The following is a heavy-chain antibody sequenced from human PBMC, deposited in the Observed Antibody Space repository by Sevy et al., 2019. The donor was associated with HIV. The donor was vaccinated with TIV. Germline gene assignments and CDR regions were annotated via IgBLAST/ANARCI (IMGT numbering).Heavy chain of an antibody. CDR1: GYTLTALS. Sequence: ASVKVSCKVSGYTLTALSMHWVRQAPGKGLEWRGGLVEDGEIRYAKKFQGRVTMTEDTSTDTAYMELSSLRSEDTAMYYCATDIVVGRDYWGQGTLVTVSS. V-gene: IGHV1-24*01. D-gene: IGHD2-2*01. CDR2: LVEDGEI. CDR3: ATDIVVGRDY. J-gene: IGHJ4*02.